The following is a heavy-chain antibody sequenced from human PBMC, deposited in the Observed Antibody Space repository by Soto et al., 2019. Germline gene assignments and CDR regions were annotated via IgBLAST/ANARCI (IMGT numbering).Heavy chain of an antibody. J-gene: IGHJ4*02. Sequence: VQLQESGPGLVKPSETLSLICTVSGGSITSYYWTWIRQPPGKGLEWIGYIYHSGSTNYNSSFKSRVTISVDTSKSQFSLKLSSVTAADAAVYYCARGRVGGFDYWGQGTLVTVSS. CDR2: IYHSGST. CDR1: GGSITSYY. V-gene: IGHV4-59*01. D-gene: IGHD3-10*01. CDR3: ARGRVGGFDY.